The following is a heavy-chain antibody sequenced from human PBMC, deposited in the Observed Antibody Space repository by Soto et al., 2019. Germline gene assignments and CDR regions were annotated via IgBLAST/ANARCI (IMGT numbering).Heavy chain of an antibody. CDR3: TKDWQLVS. CDR1: GFTFSNYA. J-gene: IGHJ5*01. D-gene: IGHD6-13*01. V-gene: IGHV3-23*01. Sequence: EVQLLESGGGLVQPGGSLRLSCAASGFTFSNYAMTWVRQAPGKGLECVATINTSGGNTHYADSVKGRFSVSRDNSKNTLSLQMNSLRAEDTAVYYCTKDWQLVSWGQGTLVTVSS. CDR2: INTSGGNT.